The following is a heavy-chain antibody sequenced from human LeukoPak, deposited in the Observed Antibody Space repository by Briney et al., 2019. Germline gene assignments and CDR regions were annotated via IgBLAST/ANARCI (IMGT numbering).Heavy chain of an antibody. CDR1: GFTFSSYG. CDR3: AKDHPYGSGSYYFDY. Sequence: GGSLRLSCAASGFTFSSYGMSWVRQAPGKGLEWVSAISGSGGSTYYADSVKGRFTISRDNSKNTLYLQMNSLRAEDTAVYYCAKDHPYGSGSYYFDYWGQGTLVTVSS. D-gene: IGHD3-10*01. V-gene: IGHV3-23*01. CDR2: ISGSGGST. J-gene: IGHJ4*02.